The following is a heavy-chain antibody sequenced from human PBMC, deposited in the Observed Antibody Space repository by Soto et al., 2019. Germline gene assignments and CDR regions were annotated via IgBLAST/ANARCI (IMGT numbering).Heavy chain of an antibody. Sequence: QVQLVQSGAEVKKPGASVKVSCKASGYTFTSYGISWVRQAPGQGLEWMGWISAYNGNTNYAQKLQGXVAXXTXASTSTAYMELRSLRSDDTAVYYCARTSGYRYGGGYWGQGTLVTVSS. CDR1: GYTFTSYG. CDR2: ISAYNGNT. V-gene: IGHV1-18*01. D-gene: IGHD5-18*01. J-gene: IGHJ4*02. CDR3: ARTSGYRYGGGY.